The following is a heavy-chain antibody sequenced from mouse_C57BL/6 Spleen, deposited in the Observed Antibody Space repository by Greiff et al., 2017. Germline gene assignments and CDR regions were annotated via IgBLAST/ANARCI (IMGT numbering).Heavy chain of an antibody. D-gene: IGHD1-1*01. J-gene: IGHJ3*01. CDR1: GYTFTDYE. V-gene: IGHV1-15*01. Sequence: VQLQQSGAELVRPGASLTLSCKASGYTFTDYEMHWVKQTPLHGLEWIGAIDPETGGTAYNQKFKGKAILTADKSSSTAYMELRSLTSEDSAVYYCTRGNYYGSSTFAYWGQGTLVTVSA. CDR3: TRGNYYGSSTFAY. CDR2: IDPETGGT.